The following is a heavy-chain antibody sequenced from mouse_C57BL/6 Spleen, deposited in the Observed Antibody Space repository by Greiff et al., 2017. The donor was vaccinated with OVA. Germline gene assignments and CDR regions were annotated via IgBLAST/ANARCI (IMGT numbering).Heavy chain of an antibody. CDR2: IYPGDGDT. CDR3: AREGESWYFDV. J-gene: IGHJ1*03. CDR1: GYAFSSSW. Sequence: VQLVESGPELVKPGASVKISCKASGYAFSSSWMNWVKQRPGKGLEWIGRIYPGDGDTNYNGKFKGKATLTADKSSSTAYMQLSSLTSEDSAVYFCAREGESWYFDVWGTGTTVTVSS. D-gene: IGHD2-13*01. V-gene: IGHV1-82*01.